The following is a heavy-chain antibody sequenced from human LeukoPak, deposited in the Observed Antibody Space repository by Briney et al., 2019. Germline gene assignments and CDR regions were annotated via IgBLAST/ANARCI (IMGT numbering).Heavy chain of an antibody. Sequence: GASVIVSFKASGYTFTSYDINWVRQATGQGLEWMGWMNPNSGNTGYAQKFQGRVTMTRNTSISTAYMELSSLRSEDTAVYYCARWGSYRYYFDYWGQGTLVTVSS. CDR1: GYTFTSYD. J-gene: IGHJ4*02. V-gene: IGHV1-8*01. CDR2: MNPNSGNT. D-gene: IGHD3-16*02. CDR3: ARWGSYRYYFDY.